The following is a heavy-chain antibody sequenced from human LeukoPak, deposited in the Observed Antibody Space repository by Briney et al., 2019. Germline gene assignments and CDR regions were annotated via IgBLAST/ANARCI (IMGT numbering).Heavy chain of an antibody. V-gene: IGHV4-30-2*01. CDR1: GGSISSGGYS. D-gene: IGHD3-22*01. Sequence: SQTLSLTCAVSGGSISSGGYSWSWIRQPPGKGLEGIGYIYHSGSTNYNPSLKSRVTISVDRSKHQFSLKLSSVTAADTAVYYCARLLRDSSGYYVFDYWGQGTLVTVSS. CDR2: IYHSGST. J-gene: IGHJ4*02. CDR3: ARLLRDSSGYYVFDY.